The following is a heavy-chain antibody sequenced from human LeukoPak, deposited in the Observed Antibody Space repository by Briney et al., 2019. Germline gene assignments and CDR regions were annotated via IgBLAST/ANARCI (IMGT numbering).Heavy chain of an antibody. D-gene: IGHD3-16*02. CDR1: GGSISSGGYS. Sequence: SETLSLTCAVSGGSISSGGYSWSWIRQPPGKGLEWIGYIYHSGSTYYNPSLKSRVTISVDRSKNQFSLKLSSVTAADTAVYYCARHHRLGELSFDYWGQGTLVTVSS. J-gene: IGHJ4*02. CDR2: IYHSGST. V-gene: IGHV4-30-2*01. CDR3: ARHHRLGELSFDY.